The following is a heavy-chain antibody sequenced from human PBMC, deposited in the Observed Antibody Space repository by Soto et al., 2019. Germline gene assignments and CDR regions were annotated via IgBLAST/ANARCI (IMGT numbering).Heavy chain of an antibody. V-gene: IGHV4-61*01. CDR1: GGSVSSGSYY. J-gene: IGHJ6*02. CDR2: LYYSGST. D-gene: IGHD3-16*01. Sequence: QVQLPESGPGLVKPSETLSLTCTVSGGSVSSGSYYWSWIRQRPGKGLEWIGYLYYSGSTNYNPYLKSRGTISVDTAKNQFSLKLSPVTASNTAVYYCARGGEWVPSIYSYYGMDVWGQGTTVTVSS. CDR3: ARGGEWVPSIYSYYGMDV.